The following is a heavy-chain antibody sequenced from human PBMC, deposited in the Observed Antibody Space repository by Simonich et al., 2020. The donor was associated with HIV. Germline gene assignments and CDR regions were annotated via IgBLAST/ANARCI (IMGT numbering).Heavy chain of an antibody. CDR1: GGSISSSSYY. D-gene: IGHD1-7*01. CDR3: ASITGTTFRVSY. V-gene: IGHV4-39*01. CDR2: IYYSGGT. Sequence: QVQLQESGPGLVKPSETLSLTCTVSGGSISSSSYYWGWIRQPPGKGLEWIGSIYYSGGTYYNPSLKSRVTISVDTSKNQFSLKLSSVSAADTAVYYCASITGTTFRVSYWGQGTLVTVSS. J-gene: IGHJ4*02.